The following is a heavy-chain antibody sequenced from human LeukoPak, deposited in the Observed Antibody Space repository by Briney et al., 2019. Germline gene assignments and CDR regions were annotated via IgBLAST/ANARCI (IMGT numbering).Heavy chain of an antibody. CDR1: GFTFTKAW. D-gene: IGHD5-18*01. V-gene: IGHV3-15*01. CDR2: INPSSDGGTT. J-gene: IGHJ4*02. CDR3: TTGTWIQLWLADY. Sequence: GGSLRLSCAASGFTFTKAWMSWVRQAPGKGLEWVGHINPSSDGGTTDYAAPVKGRFSISRDDSKNTLHLQMNRLKTEDTAVYYCTTGTWIQLWLADYWGQGTLVTVSS.